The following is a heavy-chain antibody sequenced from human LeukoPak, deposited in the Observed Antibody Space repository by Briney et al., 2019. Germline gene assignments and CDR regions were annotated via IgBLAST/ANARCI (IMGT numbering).Heavy chain of an antibody. D-gene: IGHD5-18*01. Sequence: GGSLRLSCAASGFTFSIYGMHWVRQAPGKGLEWVAFIRYDGSEKYSTDSVKGRFTISRDNSKNTLYLRMNSLTAEDTAVYYCAKDRSYHYFDYWGQGTLVTVSS. CDR3: AKDRSYHYFDY. V-gene: IGHV3-30*02. J-gene: IGHJ4*02. CDR2: IRYDGSEK. CDR1: GFTFSIYG.